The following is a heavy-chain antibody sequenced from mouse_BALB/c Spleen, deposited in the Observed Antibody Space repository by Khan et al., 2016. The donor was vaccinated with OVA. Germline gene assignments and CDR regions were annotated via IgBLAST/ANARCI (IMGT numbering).Heavy chain of an antibody. J-gene: IGHJ3*01. CDR3: ARRNYFGYTFAY. CDR2: ISPGSGDT. V-gene: IGHV1-77*01. D-gene: IGHD1-2*01. CDR1: GYTFTDFY. Sequence: QVRLQQSGAELARPGASVKLSCKASGYTFTDFYINWVKQRTGQGLVWIGEISPGSGDTYYNEKFKGKATLTADKSSSTAYMQLSSLTSEASAVYFWARRNYFGYTFAYWGQGTLVTVSA.